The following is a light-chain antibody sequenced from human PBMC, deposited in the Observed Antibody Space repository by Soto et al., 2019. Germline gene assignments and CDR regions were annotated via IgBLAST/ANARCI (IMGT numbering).Light chain of an antibody. Sequence: QSVLTQPASVSGSPGQSITISCTGTSSDVGGYNYVSWYQHHPGKAPKLMIYEVSNRPSGVSNRFSGSKSGNTASLTISGLQAEDEADYYCTAYTSSGSPDVCGTGTKVIVL. CDR3: TAYTSSGSPDV. CDR2: EVS. J-gene: IGLJ1*01. V-gene: IGLV2-14*01. CDR1: SSDVGGYNY.